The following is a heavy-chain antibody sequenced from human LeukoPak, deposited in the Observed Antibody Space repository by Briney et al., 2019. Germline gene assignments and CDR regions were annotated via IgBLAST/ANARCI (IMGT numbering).Heavy chain of an antibody. J-gene: IGHJ4*02. CDR2: INAGNGNT. V-gene: IGHV1-3*01. Sequence: ASVKVSCKASGYTFTSYAMHWVRQAPGQRLEWMGWINAGNGNTKYSQKFQGSVTITRDKSASTAYMELSSLRSEDTAVYYCARDQEWLQFDYWGQGTLVTVSS. CDR3: ARDQEWLQFDY. CDR1: GYTFTSYA. D-gene: IGHD5-24*01.